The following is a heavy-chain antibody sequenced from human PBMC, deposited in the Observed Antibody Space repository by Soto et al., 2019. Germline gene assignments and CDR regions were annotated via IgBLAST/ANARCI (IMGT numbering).Heavy chain of an antibody. Sequence: GGSLRLSCAASGFTFSSYSMNWVRQAPGKGLEWVSYINHSSTPKYYADSVKGRFTISRDNAKNSLYLQMNSLRAEDTAVYYCAREWFGELNWGQGTLVTVSS. V-gene: IGHV3-48*01. J-gene: IGHJ4*02. D-gene: IGHD3-10*01. CDR1: GFTFSSYS. CDR3: AREWFGELN. CDR2: INHSSTPK.